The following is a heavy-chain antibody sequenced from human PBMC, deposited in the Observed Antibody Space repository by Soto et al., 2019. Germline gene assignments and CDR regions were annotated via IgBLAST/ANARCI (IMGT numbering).Heavy chain of an antibody. Sequence: VQLEQSGAEVKKPGEALKISCKGSGYNFTSYWIGCVRQMPGKGLEWMGIIFPRDSDTRYNPSFQGQVTISADKSITTAYLQWSSLKASDTAMYYGVRGYNSGWSIHPYSLDWWGQGTLVTVSS. J-gene: IGHJ4*02. CDR2: IFPRDSDT. D-gene: IGHD6-19*01. V-gene: IGHV5-51*01. CDR3: VRGYNSGWSIHPYSLDW. CDR1: GYNFTSYW.